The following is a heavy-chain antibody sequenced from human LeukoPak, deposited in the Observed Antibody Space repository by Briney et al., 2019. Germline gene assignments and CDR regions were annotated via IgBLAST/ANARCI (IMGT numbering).Heavy chain of an antibody. J-gene: IGHJ5*02. CDR1: GFIFNNYA. CDR2: ISNDGGGT. CDR3: AKGSGGYFGDL. V-gene: IGHV3-23*01. D-gene: IGHD2-15*01. Sequence: GGSLRPSCAPSGFIFNNYALIWVPQAPGKGLEWASPISNDGGGTNYADFVKGRSTISKDNSKNTLFLQMNTLRPEATPLNYLAKGSGGYFGDLGGQGTVVSV.